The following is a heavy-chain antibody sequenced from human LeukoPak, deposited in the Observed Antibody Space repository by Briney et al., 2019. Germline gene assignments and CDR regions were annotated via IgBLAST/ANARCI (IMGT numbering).Heavy chain of an antibody. Sequence: SETLSLTCGVSGYSIRNGYSWDWIRQTPGKGLEWIGSINHGGSTTYNPSLRSRVATSPVTSKNAFSLRLRSVTAADTAVYYCARFDYVWETHGMDAFDIWGHGTMVTVSS. V-gene: IGHV4-38-2*01. J-gene: IGHJ3*02. CDR2: INHGGST. CDR1: GYSIRNGYS. CDR3: ARFDYVWETHGMDAFDI. D-gene: IGHD3-16*01.